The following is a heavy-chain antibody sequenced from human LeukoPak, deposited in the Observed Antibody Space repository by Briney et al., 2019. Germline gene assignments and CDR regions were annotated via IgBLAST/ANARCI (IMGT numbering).Heavy chain of an antibody. D-gene: IGHD3-10*01. CDR1: GFTFSSYA. CDR2: IGGSGGST. V-gene: IGHV3-23*01. CDR3: AKGFDYGSGSYYPPYYFDY. Sequence: GGSLRLSCAASGFTFSSYAMSWVRQAPGKGLEWVSAIGGSGGSTYYADSVKGRFTISRDNSKNTLYLQMNSLRAEDTAVYYCAKGFDYGSGSYYPPYYFDYWGQGTLVTVSS. J-gene: IGHJ4*02.